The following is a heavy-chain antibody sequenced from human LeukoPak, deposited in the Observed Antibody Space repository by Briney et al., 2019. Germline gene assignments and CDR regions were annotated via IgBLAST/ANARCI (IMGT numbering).Heavy chain of an antibody. CDR3: AKGFRVTFGGVIVTSYYFDY. Sequence: PGGSLRLPCAASGFTFSSYAMSWVRQAPGKGLEWVSAISGSGGSTYYADSVKGRFTISRDNSKNTLYLQMNSLRAEDTAVYYCAKGFRVTFGGVIVTSYYFDYWGQGTLVTVSS. J-gene: IGHJ4*02. CDR1: GFTFSSYA. CDR2: ISGSGGST. D-gene: IGHD3-16*02. V-gene: IGHV3-23*01.